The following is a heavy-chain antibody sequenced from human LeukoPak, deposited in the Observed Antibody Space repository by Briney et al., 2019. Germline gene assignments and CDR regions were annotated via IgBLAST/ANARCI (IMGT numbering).Heavy chain of an antibody. CDR2: ISAYNGNT. CDR3: ARVGYQLPKSVPNWFDP. Sequence: ASVKVSCKASGYTFTSYGISWVRQAPGQGLEWMGWISAYNGNTNYAQKLQGRVTMTTDTSTSTAYMELRSLRSDDTAVYYCARVGYQLPKSVPNWFDPWGQGTLVTVSS. J-gene: IGHJ5*02. D-gene: IGHD2-2*01. V-gene: IGHV1-18*01. CDR1: GYTFTSYG.